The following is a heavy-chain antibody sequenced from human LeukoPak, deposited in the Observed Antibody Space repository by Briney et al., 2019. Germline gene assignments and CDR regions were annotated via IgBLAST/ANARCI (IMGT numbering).Heavy chain of an antibody. J-gene: IGHJ6*03. CDR2: INSDGSST. CDR3: ARDCDFWSGYCPYMDV. Sequence: PGGSLRLSCVASGFAFSSYWMHWVRQAPGKGLVWVSRINSDGSSTSYADSVKGRFTISRDNAKNTLYLQMNSLRAEDTAVYYCARDCDFWSGYCPYMDVWGKGTTVTVSS. D-gene: IGHD3-3*01. V-gene: IGHV3-74*01. CDR1: GFAFSSYW.